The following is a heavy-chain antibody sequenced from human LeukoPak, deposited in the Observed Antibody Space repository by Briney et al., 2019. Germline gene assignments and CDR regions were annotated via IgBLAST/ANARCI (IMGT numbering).Heavy chain of an antibody. J-gene: IGHJ4*02. V-gene: IGHV3-21*01. D-gene: IGHD6-19*01. CDR2: ISSSSSYI. Sequence: GGSLRLSCAASGFTFSSYSMNWVRRAPGKGLEWVSSISSSSSYIYYADSVKGRFTISRDNAKNSLYLQMNSLRAEDTAVYYCARESGLYSSGWYSDYWGQGTLVTVSS. CDR1: GFTFSSYS. CDR3: ARESGLYSSGWYSDY.